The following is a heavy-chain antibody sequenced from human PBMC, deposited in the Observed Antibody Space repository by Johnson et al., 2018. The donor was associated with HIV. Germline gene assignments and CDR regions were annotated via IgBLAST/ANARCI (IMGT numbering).Heavy chain of an antibody. CDR2: ISAGGGST. CDR3: AKDQYGSSGRYAFDI. CDR1: GFSFSEYA. D-gene: IGHD3-10*01. J-gene: IGHJ3*02. V-gene: IGHV3-23*04. Sequence: VQLVESGGGLVKPGGSLRLSCVASGFSFSEYAMSWVRQAPGKGLEWVSAISAGGGSTFFADSVKGRFTISRDNSKNSVYLQMNSLRAEDTAVYYCAKDQYGSSGRYAFDIWGQGTMVTVSS.